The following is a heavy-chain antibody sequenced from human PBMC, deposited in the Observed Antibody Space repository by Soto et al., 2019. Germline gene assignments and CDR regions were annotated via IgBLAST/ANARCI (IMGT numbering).Heavy chain of an antibody. Sequence: QVQLVESGGGVVQPGRSLRLSCAASGFTFSNYIMHWVRQAPGKGLEWVAIILHDGNNKYYADSVKGRFTISRDNSKNPLYLQMNSLRTEETAIYYCARDDEGGSYCDLGYWGQGTLVTVSS. V-gene: IGHV3-30-3*01. CDR3: ARDDEGGSYCDLGY. CDR1: GFTFSNYI. CDR2: ILHDGNNK. D-gene: IGHD3-10*01. J-gene: IGHJ4*02.